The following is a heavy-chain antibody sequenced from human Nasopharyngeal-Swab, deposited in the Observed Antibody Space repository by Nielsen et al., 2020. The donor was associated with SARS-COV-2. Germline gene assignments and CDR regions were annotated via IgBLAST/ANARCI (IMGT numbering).Heavy chain of an antibody. V-gene: IGHV3-74*01. CDR2: IGPDGRET. J-gene: IGHJ4*02. CDR3: ARGSSDWRGIDY. Sequence: VRQAPGNGLVGVSRIGPDGRETSFADSVKGRFTISRDNAKNTLYLQMNSLRAEDTAVYFCARGSSDWRGIDYWGQGTLVTVSS. D-gene: IGHD6-19*01.